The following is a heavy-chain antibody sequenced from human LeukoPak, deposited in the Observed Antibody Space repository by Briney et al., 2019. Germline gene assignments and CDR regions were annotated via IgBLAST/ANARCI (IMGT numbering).Heavy chain of an antibody. V-gene: IGHV1-69*13. CDR2: IIPIFDTA. CDR3: ASRYYYDSSGYFPLDY. CDR1: GGTFSSYA. D-gene: IGHD3-22*01. J-gene: IGHJ4*02. Sequence: GASVKVSCKASGGTFSSYAISWVRQAPGQGLEWMGGIIPIFDTANYAQKFQDRVTITADESTSTAYMELSSLRSEDTAVYYCASRYYYDSSGYFPLDYWGQGTLVTVSS.